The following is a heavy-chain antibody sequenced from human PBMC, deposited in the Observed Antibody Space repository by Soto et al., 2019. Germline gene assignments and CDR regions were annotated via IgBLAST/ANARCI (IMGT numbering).Heavy chain of an antibody. D-gene: IGHD3-10*01. V-gene: IGHV3-21*06. CDR3: AREGVHNYIEYYFDY. J-gene: IGHJ4*02. Sequence: EVQLVESGGGLVNPGGSLRLSCAASGFTFSYYALHWVRRAPGKGLEWVSSISGIRDYIRYADSVKGRFTISRDNAKTSLYLQMNSLTAEDTAVYYCAREGVHNYIEYYFDYWGQGTLVTVSS. CDR2: ISGIRDYI. CDR1: GFTFSYYA.